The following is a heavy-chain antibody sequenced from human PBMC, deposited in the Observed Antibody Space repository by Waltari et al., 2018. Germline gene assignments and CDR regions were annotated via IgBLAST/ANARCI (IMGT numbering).Heavy chain of an antibody. V-gene: IGHV1-8*01. J-gene: IGHJ4*02. Sequence: QVQLVQSGAEVKKPGASVKVSCKASGYTFTSYDINWVRQATGQGLEWMGWMNPNSGNTGYAQKFQGRVTMTRNTSISTAYMELSSLRSEDTAVYYCARAFNYDYVWGSYRPFDYWGQGTLVTVSS. CDR2: MNPNSGNT. D-gene: IGHD3-16*02. CDR3: ARAFNYDYVWGSYRPFDY. CDR1: GYTFTSYD.